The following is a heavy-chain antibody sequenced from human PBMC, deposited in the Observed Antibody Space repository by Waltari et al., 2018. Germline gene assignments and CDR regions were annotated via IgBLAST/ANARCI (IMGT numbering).Heavy chain of an antibody. CDR2: IYTSGST. J-gene: IGHJ6*03. D-gene: IGHD2-2*01. CDR3: ARSRVPAAIGGYYYYYMDV. CDR1: GGSISSGSYY. Sequence: QVQLQESGPGLVKPSQTLSLTCTVSGGSISSGSYYWSWIRQPAGKGLEWIGRIYTSGSTNYNPALKSPVTISVDTSKNQFSLKLSSVTAADTAVYYCARSRVPAAIGGYYYYYMDVWGKGPTVTVSS. V-gene: IGHV4-61*02.